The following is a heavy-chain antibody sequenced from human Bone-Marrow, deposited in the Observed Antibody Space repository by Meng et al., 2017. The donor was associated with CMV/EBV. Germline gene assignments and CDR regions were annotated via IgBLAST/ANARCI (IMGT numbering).Heavy chain of an antibody. CDR3: ARDRANDY. V-gene: IGHV3-23*01. J-gene: IGHJ4*02. CDR2: ISGGGGST. D-gene: IGHD5-24*01. Sequence: GESLKISCAASGFTFSSFAMSWVRQAPGKGLEWVSGISGGGGSTKYADSVKGRFTISRDNSKNTLYLQMNSLRAEDTAVYYCARDRANDYWGQGTLVTVS. CDR1: GFTFSSFA.